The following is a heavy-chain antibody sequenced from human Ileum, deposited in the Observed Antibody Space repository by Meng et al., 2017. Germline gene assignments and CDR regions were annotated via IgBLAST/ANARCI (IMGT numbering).Heavy chain of an antibody. Sequence: VEEVESGGALVKPGRSLRLSCAASGFTFSNFAMHWVRQAPGKGLEWVAVISSDGSKEDHADSVKGRFTISRDNSKNTLYLQMNTLRTEDTAVYFCARDYGWLHNFECWGQGTLVTVSS. CDR2: ISSDGSKE. CDR3: ARDYGWLHNFEC. CDR1: GFTFSNFA. V-gene: IGHV3-30*04. J-gene: IGHJ4*02. D-gene: IGHD2-8*02.